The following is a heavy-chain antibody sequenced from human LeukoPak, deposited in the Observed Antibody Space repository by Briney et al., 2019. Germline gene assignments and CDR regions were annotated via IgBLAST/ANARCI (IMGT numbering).Heavy chain of an antibody. CDR3: AHSRALLWFGELFYFDY. CDR2: IYWNDDK. Sequence: SGPTLVNPTQTLTLTCTFSGFSLSTSGVGVGWIRQPPGKALEWLALIYWNDDKRYSPSLKGRLTITKDTSKNQVVLTMTNMDPVDTATYYCAHSRALLWFGELFYFDYWGQGTLVTVSS. J-gene: IGHJ4*02. D-gene: IGHD3-10*01. V-gene: IGHV2-5*01. CDR1: GFSLSTSGVG.